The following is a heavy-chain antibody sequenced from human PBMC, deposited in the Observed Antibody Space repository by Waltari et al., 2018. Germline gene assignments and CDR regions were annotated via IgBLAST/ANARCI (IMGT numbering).Heavy chain of an antibody. CDR2: IIPILGIT. CDR3: ARQLAGNWFDP. CDR1: GVTFSSSA. V-gene: IGHV1-69*04. D-gene: IGHD6-13*01. J-gene: IGHJ5*02. Sequence: QVQLVQSGAAVQKPGSSVKVSCKASGVTFSSSAISWVRQSPGQGLERMGGIIPILGITNYAQKFQGRVTITADESTSTAYMELSSLRSEDTAVYYCARQLAGNWFDPWGQGTLVTVSS.